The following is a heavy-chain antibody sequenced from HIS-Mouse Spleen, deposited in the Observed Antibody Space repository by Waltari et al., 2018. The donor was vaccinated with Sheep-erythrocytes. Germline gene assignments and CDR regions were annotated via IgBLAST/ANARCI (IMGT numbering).Heavy chain of an antibody. CDR2: ISSSISYI. D-gene: IGHD1-26*01. CDR3: ARVASGATFDY. V-gene: IGHV3-21*01. CDR1: GFPFSSLS. J-gene: IGHJ4*02. Sequence: EVQLVESGGGLVKPGGSLSLSWAAPGFPFSSLSMNWARRAPGKGLEWVSSISSSISYIYYAYSVKGRFTISRDNAKNSLYLQMNSLRAEDTAVYYCARVASGATFDYWGQGTLVTVSS.